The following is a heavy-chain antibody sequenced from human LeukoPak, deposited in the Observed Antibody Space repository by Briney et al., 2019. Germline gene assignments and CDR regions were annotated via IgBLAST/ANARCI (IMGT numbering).Heavy chain of an antibody. Sequence: PSETLSLTCTVSGAPITTSNHYWDWIRQPPGKGLEWIGYIYYSGSSNYNPSLKSRVTISVDTSKNQFSLKLSSVTAADTAVYYCARAGLGYCSSGSCGLGNWFDPWGQGTPVTVSS. CDR3: ARAGLGYCSSGSCGLGNWFDP. CDR1: GAPITTSNHY. V-gene: IGHV4-61*05. CDR2: IYYSGSS. D-gene: IGHD2-15*01. J-gene: IGHJ5*02.